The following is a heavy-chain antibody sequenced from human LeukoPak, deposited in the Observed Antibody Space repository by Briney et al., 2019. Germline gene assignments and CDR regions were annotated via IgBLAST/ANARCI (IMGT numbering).Heavy chain of an antibody. CDR3: ARHRHSHHYDY. Sequence: WETLSLTCTVSGGSISSSSSDYYWGWVRQPPGKGLEWIGSISYSWTTYYNPSLKSRVTISADTSNNQFSLKLTSLTAADTAVYYCARHRHSHHYDYWGQGTLVTVSS. V-gene: IGHV4-39*01. J-gene: IGHJ4*02. CDR1: GGSISSSSSDYY. D-gene: IGHD5-18*01. CDR2: ISYSWTT.